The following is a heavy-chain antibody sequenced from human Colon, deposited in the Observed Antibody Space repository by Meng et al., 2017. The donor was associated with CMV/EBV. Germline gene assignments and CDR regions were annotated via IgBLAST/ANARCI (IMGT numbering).Heavy chain of an antibody. D-gene: IGHD3-9*01. V-gene: IGHV1-18*01. CDR1: GYKFNDFG. J-gene: IGHJ4*02. Sequence: ASVKVSCKASGYKFNDFGITWVRQAPGQGLEWVGWITTYNGNTEYNQKFRDRVTMTTDTSTSTAYLELRSLRSDDTAVYYCARLTDLNALWGQGTLVTVSS. CDR2: ITTYNGNT. CDR3: ARLTDLNAL.